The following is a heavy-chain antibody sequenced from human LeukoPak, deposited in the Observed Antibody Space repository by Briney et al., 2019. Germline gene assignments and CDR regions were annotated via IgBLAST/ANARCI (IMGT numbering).Heavy chain of an antibody. D-gene: IGHD4-17*01. Sequence: ASVKVSCKASGYTFTSYDINWVRQATGQGLEWMGWMNPNSGNTGYAQKFQGRVTMTRNTSISTAYMELSSPRSEDTAVYYCARAKDYGDHNYYYGMDVWGKGTTVTVSS. J-gene: IGHJ6*04. CDR3: ARAKDYGDHNYYYGMDV. V-gene: IGHV1-8*01. CDR1: GYTFTSYD. CDR2: MNPNSGNT.